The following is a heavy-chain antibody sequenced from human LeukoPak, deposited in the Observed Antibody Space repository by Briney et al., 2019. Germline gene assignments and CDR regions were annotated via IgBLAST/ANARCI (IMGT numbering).Heavy chain of an antibody. CDR1: GYTFTSYG. CDR3: AREAGRVTMVRGVISPYYFDY. D-gene: IGHD3-10*01. J-gene: IGHJ4*02. Sequence: ASVKVSCKASGYTFTSYGISWVRQAPGQGLEWMGWISAYNGNTYYAQKLQGRVTMTTDTSTSTAYMELRSLRSDDTAVYYCAREAGRVTMVRGVISPYYFDYWGQGTLVTVSS. V-gene: IGHV1-18*04. CDR2: ISAYNGNT.